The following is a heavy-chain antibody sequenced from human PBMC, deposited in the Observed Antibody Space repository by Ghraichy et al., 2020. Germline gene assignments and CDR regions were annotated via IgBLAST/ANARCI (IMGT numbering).Heavy chain of an antibody. J-gene: IGHJ6*02. Sequence: GESLNISCAASGFTFSSYSMNWVRQAPGKGLEWVSYISSSSSTIYYADSVKGRFTISGDNAKNSLYLQMNSLRDEDTAVYYCAGDRYCSSTSCSYGMDVWGQGTTVTVSS. CDR2: ISSSSSTI. CDR1: GFTFSSYS. D-gene: IGHD2-2*01. V-gene: IGHV3-48*02. CDR3: AGDRYCSSTSCSYGMDV.